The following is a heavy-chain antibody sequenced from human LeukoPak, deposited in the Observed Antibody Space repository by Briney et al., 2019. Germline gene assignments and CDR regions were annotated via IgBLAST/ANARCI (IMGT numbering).Heavy chain of an antibody. CDR3: ARDRTATIT. D-gene: IGHD5-12*01. CDR2: IYYSGST. V-gene: IGHV4-59*01. Sequence: SETLSLTCTVSGGSISSYYWSWIRQPPGKGLEWIGYIYYSGSTNYNPSLKSRVTISVDTSKNQFSLKLSSVTAADTAAYYCARDRTATITWGQGTLVPVSS. J-gene: IGHJ5*02. CDR1: GGSISSYY.